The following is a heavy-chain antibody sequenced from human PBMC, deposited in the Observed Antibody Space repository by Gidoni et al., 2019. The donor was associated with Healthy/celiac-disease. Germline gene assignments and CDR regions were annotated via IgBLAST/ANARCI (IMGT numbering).Heavy chain of an antibody. CDR3: AREGMVATGDY. CDR1: GLTFSSYS. Sequence: EVQLVESGGGLVKPGGSLRLSCAASGLTFSSYSRNWVRQAPGKGLEWVSSISSSSSYIYYADSVKGRFTISRDNAKNSLYLQMNSLRAEDTAVYYCAREGMVATGDYWGQGTLVTVSS. D-gene: IGHD5-12*01. CDR2: ISSSSSYI. V-gene: IGHV3-21*01. J-gene: IGHJ4*02.